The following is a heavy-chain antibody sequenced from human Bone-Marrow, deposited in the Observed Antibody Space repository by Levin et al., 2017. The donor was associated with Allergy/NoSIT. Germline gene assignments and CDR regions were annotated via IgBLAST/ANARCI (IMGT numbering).Heavy chain of an antibody. CDR2: IIPIFGTA. D-gene: IGHD3-16*02. CDR1: GGTFSSYA. J-gene: IGHJ6*02. V-gene: IGHV1-69*13. Sequence: SVKVSCKASGGTFSSYAISWVRQAPGQGLEWMGGIIPIFGTANYAQKFQGRVTITADESTSTAYMELSSLRSEDTAVYYCASRTPSSVWGSYRTSYYYYGMDGWGQGTTVTVSS. CDR3: ASRTPSSVWGSYRTSYYYYGMDG.